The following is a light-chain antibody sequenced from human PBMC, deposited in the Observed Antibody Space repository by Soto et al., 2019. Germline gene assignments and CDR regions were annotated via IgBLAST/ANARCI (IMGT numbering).Light chain of an antibody. CDR2: DVS. J-gene: IGLJ3*02. CDR3: CSYAGSTTSWV. V-gene: IGLV2-23*02. Sequence: QSVLTQPASVSGSPGQSITISCTGTSCDVGSYNLVSWYQQHADKAPKLMIYDVSKRPSGISNRFSGSKSGSTASLTISGLQAEDEADYYCCSYAGSTTSWVFGGGTKLTVL. CDR1: SCDVGSYNL.